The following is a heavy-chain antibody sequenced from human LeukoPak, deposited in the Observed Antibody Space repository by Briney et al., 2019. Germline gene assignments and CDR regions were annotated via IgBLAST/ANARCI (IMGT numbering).Heavy chain of an antibody. CDR1: GFTFDDYA. CDR2: ISGDGGNT. J-gene: IGHJ4*02. Sequence: GGSLRLSCAASGFTFDDYAMHWVRQAPGKGLEWVSLISGDGGNTHYADSVKSRFSISRDNSKNSLYLQMNSLRTEDTALYYCALFGESTDYYFDYWGQGTLITVSS. V-gene: IGHV3-43*02. D-gene: IGHD3-10*02. CDR3: ALFGESTDYYFDY.